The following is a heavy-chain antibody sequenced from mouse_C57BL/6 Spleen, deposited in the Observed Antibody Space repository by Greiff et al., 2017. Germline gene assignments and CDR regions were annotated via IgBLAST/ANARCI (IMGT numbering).Heavy chain of an antibody. CDR1: GFTFTDYY. V-gene: IGHV1-36*01. Sequence: VKPGPSVQISCKASGFTFTDYYMHWVKQSHGKSLEWIGLVYPYNGGTSYNQKFKGKATLTVDTSSSTAYMELNSLTSEDSAVYYCARGDYSNYEVYYWYFDVWGTGTTVTVSS. J-gene: IGHJ1*03. CDR2: VYPYNGGT. CDR3: ARGDYSNYEVYYWYFDV. D-gene: IGHD2-5*01.